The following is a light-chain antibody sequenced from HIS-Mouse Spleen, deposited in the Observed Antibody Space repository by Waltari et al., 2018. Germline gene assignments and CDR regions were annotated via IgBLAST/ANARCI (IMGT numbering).Light chain of an antibody. CDR2: DVS. Sequence: QSALTQPRSVSGSPGQSVTISCTGTSSDVGGYNYVSGYQQHPGKAPKLLIYDVSKRPSVVPDRFSGAKSGNTASLTISGLQAEDEADYYCCSYAGSYTWVFGGGTKLTVL. CDR1: SSDVGGYNY. J-gene: IGLJ3*02. CDR3: CSYAGSYTWV. V-gene: IGLV2-11*01.